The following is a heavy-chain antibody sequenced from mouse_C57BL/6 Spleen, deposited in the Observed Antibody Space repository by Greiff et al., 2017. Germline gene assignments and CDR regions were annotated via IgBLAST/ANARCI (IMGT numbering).Heavy chain of an antibody. CDR1: GYTFTSYD. Sequence: VQGVESGPELVKPGASVKLSCKASGYTFTSYDINWVKQRPGQGLEWIGWIYPRDGSTKYNEKFKGKATLTVDTSSSTAYMELHSLTSEDSAVYFCARDYGSSGCWGQGTTLTVSS. CDR3: ARDYGSSGC. J-gene: IGHJ2*01. V-gene: IGHV1-85*01. CDR2: IYPRDGST. D-gene: IGHD1-1*01.